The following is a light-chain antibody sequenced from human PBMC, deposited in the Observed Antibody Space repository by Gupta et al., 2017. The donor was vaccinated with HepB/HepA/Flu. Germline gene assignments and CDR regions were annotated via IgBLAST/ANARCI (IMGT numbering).Light chain of an antibody. V-gene: IGLV3-25*03. CDR2: KDS. CDR3: QSADSSGTYRV. CDR1: ALPKQY. Sequence: SYELTQPPSVSVSPGQTARINCSGDALPKQYAYWYQQKPGQAPVLVIYKDSGRPSGIPERFSGSSSGTTVTLTISGVQAEDEADYYCQSADSSGTYRVFGGGTKLTVL. J-gene: IGLJ3*02.